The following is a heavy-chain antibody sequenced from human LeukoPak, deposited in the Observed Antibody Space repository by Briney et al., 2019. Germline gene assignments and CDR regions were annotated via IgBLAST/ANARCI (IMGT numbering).Heavy chain of an antibody. V-gene: IGHV4-59*03. CDR1: GGSISPYY. CDR2: IHYTRTT. CDR3: ARTQNWGYFDY. Sequence: PSETLSLTCTVSGGSISPYYWSWTRQAPGKGLEWIAYIHYTRTTKYNPSLESRITISVDTSTNQFSLRLSSVTAADTAVYYCARTQNWGYFDYWGQGPLVTVSS. J-gene: IGHJ4*02. D-gene: IGHD7-27*01.